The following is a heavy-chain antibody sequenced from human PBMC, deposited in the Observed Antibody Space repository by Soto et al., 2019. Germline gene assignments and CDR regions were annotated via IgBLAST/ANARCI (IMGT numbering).Heavy chain of an antibody. D-gene: IGHD4-17*01. V-gene: IGHV3-15*01. CDR3: TTDKYGDYYYYYYGMDV. Sequence: RLSCAASGFTFSNAWMSWVRQAPGKGLEWVGRIKSKTDGGTTDYAAPVKGRFTISRDDSKNTLYLQMNSLKTEDTAVYYCTTDKYGDYYYYYYGMDVWGQGTTVTVSS. CDR2: IKSKTDGGTT. J-gene: IGHJ6*02. CDR1: GFTFSNAW.